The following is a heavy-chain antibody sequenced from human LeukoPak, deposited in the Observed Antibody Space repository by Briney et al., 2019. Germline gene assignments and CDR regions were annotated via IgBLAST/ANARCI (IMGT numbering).Heavy chain of an antibody. V-gene: IGHV3-30*04. CDR1: GFTFSSYA. J-gene: IGHJ4*02. CDR3: ARSPIAVVAPNY. CDR2: ISYDGSNK. D-gene: IGHD6-19*01. Sequence: GGSLRLSCAASGFTFSSYAMHWVRQAPGKGLEWVAVISYDGSNKYYAESVKGRFTISRDNSKNTLYLQMNSLRAEDTAVYYCARSPIAVVAPNYWGQGTLVTVSS.